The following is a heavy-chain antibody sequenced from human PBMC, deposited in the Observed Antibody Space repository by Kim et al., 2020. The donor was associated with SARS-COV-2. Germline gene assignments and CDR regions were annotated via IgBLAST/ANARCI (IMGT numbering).Heavy chain of an antibody. CDR2: ISYDGSNK. CDR1: GFTFSSYD. J-gene: IGHJ3*02. Sequence: GGSLRLSCAASGFTFSSYDMHWVRQAPGKGLEWVAVISYDGSNKYYADSVKGRFTISRDNSKNTLYLQMNSLRAEDTAVYYCARSGSGSYFGAFDIWGQG. D-gene: IGHD3-10*01. V-gene: IGHV3-30-3*01. CDR3: ARSGSGSYFGAFDI.